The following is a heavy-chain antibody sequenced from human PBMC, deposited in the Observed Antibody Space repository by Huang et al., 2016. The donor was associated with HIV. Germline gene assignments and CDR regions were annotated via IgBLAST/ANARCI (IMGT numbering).Heavy chain of an antibody. CDR2: ITHSGST. J-gene: IGHJ4*02. CDR3: ARAPHYGSGSYYY. Sequence: QAPLHQWGAGLLTPSETLSLTCAVYGGSFSGYYWSWIRQPPGKGLEWIGEITHSGSTNYNQSLKSRVTISEETSKNQFSLKLSSVTAADTAVYYCARAPHYGSGSYYYWGQETLVTVSS. CDR1: GGSFSGYY. V-gene: IGHV4-34*01. D-gene: IGHD3-10*01.